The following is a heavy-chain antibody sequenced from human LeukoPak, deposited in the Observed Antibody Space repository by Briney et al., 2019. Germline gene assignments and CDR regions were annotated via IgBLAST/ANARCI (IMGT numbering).Heavy chain of an antibody. CDR1: GFTFDDYT. J-gene: IGHJ3*02. V-gene: IGHV3-9*01. CDR2: INWNTNSI. CDR3: AKGSSGWSTDAFDI. Sequence: PGRSLRLSCAASGFTFDDYTMHWVPQAPGKGLERGSGINWNTNSIKYADSVKGRFTISRDNAKNSLYLQMNSLRAEDTAFYYCAKGSSGWSTDAFDIWGQGTMVTVSS. D-gene: IGHD6-19*01.